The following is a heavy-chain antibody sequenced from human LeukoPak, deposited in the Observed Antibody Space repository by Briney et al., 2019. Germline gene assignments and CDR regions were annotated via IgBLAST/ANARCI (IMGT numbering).Heavy chain of an antibody. V-gene: IGHV2-70*04. CDR1: GFSLSTSGMR. CDR2: IDWDDDK. Sequence: SGPTLVNPTQTLTLTCTFSGFSLSTSGMRVSWIRQPPGKALEWLARIDWDDDKFYSTSLKTRLTISKDTSKNQVVLTMTNMDLVDTATYYCARMIIVAGYFDYRGQGTLVTVSS. J-gene: IGHJ4*02. CDR3: ARMIIVAGYFDY. D-gene: IGHD5-12*01.